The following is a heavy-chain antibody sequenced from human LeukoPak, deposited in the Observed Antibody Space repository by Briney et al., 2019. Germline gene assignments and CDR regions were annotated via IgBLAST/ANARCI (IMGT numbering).Heavy chain of an antibody. V-gene: IGHV4-34*01. D-gene: IGHD5-18*01. CDR1: GGSFSGYY. CDR3: ARRGYSYGYRYLNY. Sequence: LETLALTCAVYGGSFSGYYWSWIRQPPGKGLEWIGEINHSGSTNYNPSLKSRVTISVDTSKNQFSLKLSSVTAADTAVYYCARRGYSYGYRYLNYWGQGTLVTVSS. J-gene: IGHJ4*02. CDR2: INHSGST.